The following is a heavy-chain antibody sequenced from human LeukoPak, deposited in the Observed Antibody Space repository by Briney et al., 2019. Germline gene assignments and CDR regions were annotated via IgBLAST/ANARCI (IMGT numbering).Heavy chain of an antibody. J-gene: IGHJ4*02. Sequence: PGGSLRLSCAASGFTFSSYAMSWVRQAPGKGLEWVSGISGSGGGTYYADSAKGRFTISRDNSKNTLYLQMNSPRAEDTAVYYCAILPGYSSSWYEVDYWGQGTLVTVSS. CDR1: GFTFSSYA. CDR3: AILPGYSSSWYEVDY. CDR2: ISGSGGGT. V-gene: IGHV3-23*01. D-gene: IGHD6-13*01.